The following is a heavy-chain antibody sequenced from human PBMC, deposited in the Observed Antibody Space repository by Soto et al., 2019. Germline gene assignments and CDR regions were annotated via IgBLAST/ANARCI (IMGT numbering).Heavy chain of an antibody. CDR1: GFTVSSNY. D-gene: IGHD3-22*01. V-gene: IGHV3-53*01. J-gene: IGHJ6*02. Sequence: QPGGSLRLSCAASGFTVSSNYMSWVRQAPGKGLEWVSVIYSGGSTYYADSVKGRFTISRDNSKNTLYLQMNSLRAEDTAVYYCARGGQTYYYDSSGSMSYGMDVWGQGTTVTVSS. CDR2: IYSGGST. CDR3: ARGGQTYYYDSSGSMSYGMDV.